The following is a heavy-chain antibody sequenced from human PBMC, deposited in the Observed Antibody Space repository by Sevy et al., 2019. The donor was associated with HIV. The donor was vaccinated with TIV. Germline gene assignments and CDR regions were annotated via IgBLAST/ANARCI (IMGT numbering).Heavy chain of an antibody. CDR1: GFTFSNYD. CDR2: ISSGSSRI. CDR3: AREGGYTDQGMDV. J-gene: IGHJ6*02. V-gene: IGHV3-48*01. Sequence: GGSLRLSCAASGFTFSNYDMNWVRQAPGKGVEWVSYISSGSSRIYYADSVKGRLTISSDNAKNSLYVQMNRLRAEDTAVYYCAREGGYTDQGMDVWGQGTTVTVSS. D-gene: IGHD5-12*01.